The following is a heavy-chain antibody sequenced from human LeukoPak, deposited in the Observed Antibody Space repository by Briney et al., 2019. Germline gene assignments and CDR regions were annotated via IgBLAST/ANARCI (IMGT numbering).Heavy chain of an antibody. CDR1: GGSFSGYY. Sequence: SETLSLTCAVYGGSFSGYYWSWIRQPPGKGLEWIGEINHSGSTNYNPSLKSRVTISVDTSKNQFSLKLSSVTAADTAVYYCARHYRYSGSHYTRAFDIWGQGTMVTVSS. V-gene: IGHV4-34*01. CDR3: ARHYRYSGSHYTRAFDI. D-gene: IGHD1-26*01. J-gene: IGHJ3*02. CDR2: INHSGST.